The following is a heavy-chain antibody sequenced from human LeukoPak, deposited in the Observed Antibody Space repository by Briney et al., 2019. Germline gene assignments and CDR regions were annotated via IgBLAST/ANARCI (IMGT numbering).Heavy chain of an antibody. CDR3: ARMEYIVVVPPQYYYGMDV. CDR1: GYTFTGYY. V-gene: IGHV1-2*06. D-gene: IGHD2-2*01. J-gene: IGHJ6*02. Sequence: ASVKVSCKASGYTFTGYYMHWVRQAPGQGLEWMGRINPNSGGTNYAQKFQGRVTMTTDTSISTAYMELSRLRSDDTTVYYCARMEYIVVVPPQYYYGMDVWGQGTTVTVSS. CDR2: INPNSGGT.